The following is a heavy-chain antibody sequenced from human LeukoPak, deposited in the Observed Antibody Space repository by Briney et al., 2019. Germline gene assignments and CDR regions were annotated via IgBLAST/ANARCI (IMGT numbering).Heavy chain of an antibody. CDR1: GFTFSSYW. Sequence: PGGSLRLSCAASGFTFSSYWMSWVRQAPGKGLEWVANIKQDGSEKYYVDSVKGRFTISRDNAKNSLYLQMNSLRAEDTAVYYCARDPSPESISIFGVVIKDPLYDYWGQGTLVTVSS. J-gene: IGHJ4*02. CDR2: IKQDGSEK. V-gene: IGHV3-7*03. D-gene: IGHD3-3*01. CDR3: ARDPSPESISIFGVVIKDPLYDY.